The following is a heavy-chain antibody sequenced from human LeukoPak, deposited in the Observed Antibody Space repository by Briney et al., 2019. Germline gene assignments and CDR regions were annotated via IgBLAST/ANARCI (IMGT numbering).Heavy chain of an antibody. CDR3: ARTSDYGDLVDY. V-gene: IGHV3-66*01. CDR1: GFTVSSNY. Sequence: GGSLRLSCAASGFTVSSNYMSWVRQAPGKGLEWVSVIYSGGGTYYADAVKGRFTISRDNSKNTLYLQMNSLRAGDTAVYYCARTSDYGDLVDYWGQGTLVTVSS. J-gene: IGHJ4*02. CDR2: IYSGGGT. D-gene: IGHD4-17*01.